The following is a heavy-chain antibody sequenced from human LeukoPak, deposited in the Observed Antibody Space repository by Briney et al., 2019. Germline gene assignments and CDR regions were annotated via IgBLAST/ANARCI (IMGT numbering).Heavy chain of an antibody. CDR3: ARDEHYYDSSGLSD. Sequence: SETLSLTCTVSGYSISSGYYWGWIRQPPGKGLEWIGSIYHSGSTYYNPSLKSRVTISVDTSKNQFSLKLSSVTAADTAVYYCARDEHYYDSSGLSDWGQGTLVTVSS. D-gene: IGHD3-22*01. J-gene: IGHJ4*02. V-gene: IGHV4-38-2*02. CDR2: IYHSGST. CDR1: GYSISSGYY.